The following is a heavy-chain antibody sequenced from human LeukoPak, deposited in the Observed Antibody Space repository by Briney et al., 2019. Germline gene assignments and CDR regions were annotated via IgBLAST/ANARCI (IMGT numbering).Heavy chain of an antibody. CDR1: GFTFSSYA. CDR2: ISGSGSNT. CDR3: ARGNDSSGYYVNYFDY. J-gene: IGHJ4*02. D-gene: IGHD3-22*01. V-gene: IGHV3-23*01. Sequence: GGSLRLSCAASGFTFSSYAMSWVRQAPGKGLEWVSAISGSGSNTYYADSVKGRFTISRDNSKNTLYLQMSSLRAEDTAVYYCARGNDSSGYYVNYFDYWGQGTLVTVSS.